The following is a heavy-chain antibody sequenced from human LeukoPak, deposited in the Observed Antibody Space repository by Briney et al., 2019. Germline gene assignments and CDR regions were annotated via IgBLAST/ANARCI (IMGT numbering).Heavy chain of an antibody. Sequence: GGSLRLSCAASGFTFSSYAMSWVRQAPGKGLEWVSAISGSGGSTYYADSVKGRFTISRDNSKNTLYLQMNSLRAEDTAVYYYAKGETTYYDYVWGSYRYTTSGVWFDPWGQGTLVTVSS. D-gene: IGHD3-16*02. CDR3: AKGETTYYDYVWGSYRYTTSGVWFDP. CDR1: GFTFSSYA. CDR2: ISGSGGST. J-gene: IGHJ5*02. V-gene: IGHV3-23*01.